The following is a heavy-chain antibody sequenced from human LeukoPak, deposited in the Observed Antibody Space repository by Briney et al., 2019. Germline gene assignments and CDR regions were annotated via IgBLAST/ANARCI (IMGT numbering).Heavy chain of an antibody. D-gene: IGHD6-19*01. Sequence: ASVKVSCKASGYTFTSYDINWVRQATGQGLEWMGWMNPNSGNTGYAQKFQGRVTMTRNTSISTAYMELSSLRSEDTAVYYCARGRRPKRMVAGTGYYYYGMDVWGQGTTVTVSS. CDR2: MNPNSGNT. J-gene: IGHJ6*02. CDR3: ARGRRPKRMVAGTGYYYYGMDV. V-gene: IGHV1-8*01. CDR1: GYTFTSYD.